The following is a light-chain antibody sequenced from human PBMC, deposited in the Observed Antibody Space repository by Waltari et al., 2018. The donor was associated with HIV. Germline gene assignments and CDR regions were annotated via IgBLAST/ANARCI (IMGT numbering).Light chain of an antibody. CDR1: QSINSNY. Sequence: VLTQSPGTLSLSPGERATLSCRASQSINSNYLAWYQQKPDQAPRLLIYGASTRATGIPDRFGGSGSGTDFTLTVSRLEPEDFAGYYCQQFGDSPWTFGQGTKVEIK. J-gene: IGKJ1*01. CDR3: QQFGDSPWT. V-gene: IGKV3-20*01. CDR2: GAS.